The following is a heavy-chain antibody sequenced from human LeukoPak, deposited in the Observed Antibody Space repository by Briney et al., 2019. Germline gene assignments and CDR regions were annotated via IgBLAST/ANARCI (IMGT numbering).Heavy chain of an antibody. V-gene: IGHV3-21*01. Sequence: GGSLRLSCAASGLTFSTYSMNWVRQAPGKGLEWVSSISSSSSNIYYADSLRGRFTISRDNAKNSLYLQMNSLRAEDTAVYYCATSTAGRWYRDSHYFDYWGQGILVAVSS. J-gene: IGHJ4*02. CDR2: ISSSSSNI. D-gene: IGHD4-23*01. CDR1: GLTFSTYS. CDR3: ATSTAGRWYRDSHYFDY.